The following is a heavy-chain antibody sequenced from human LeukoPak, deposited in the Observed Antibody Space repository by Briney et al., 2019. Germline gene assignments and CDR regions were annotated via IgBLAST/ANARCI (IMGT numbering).Heavy chain of an antibody. D-gene: IGHD3-16*01. V-gene: IGHV3-7*01. Sequence: GGSLRLSCAASGFTFSSYAMSRVRQAPGKGLEWVANIKQDGSEKYYVDSVKGRFTISRDNAKNSLYLQMNSLRAEDTAVYYCAREPFASPYYYYYYMDVWGKGTTVTVSS. CDR2: IKQDGSEK. J-gene: IGHJ6*03. CDR3: AREPFASPYYYYYYMDV. CDR1: GFTFSSYA.